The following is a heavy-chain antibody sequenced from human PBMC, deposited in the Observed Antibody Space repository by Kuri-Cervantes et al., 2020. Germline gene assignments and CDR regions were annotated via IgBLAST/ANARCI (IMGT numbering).Heavy chain of an antibody. D-gene: IGHD3-3*01. CDR2: IIPIFGTA. CDR1: GGTFSSYA. J-gene: IGHJ4*02. Sequence: SVKVSCKASGGTFSSYAISWVRQAPGQGLEWMGGIIPIFGTANYAQKFQGRVTITADESTSTAYMELSSLRSDDTAVYYCARVTGRRVRSYFDYWGQGTLVTVSS. CDR3: ARVTGRRVRSYFDY. V-gene: IGHV1-69*13.